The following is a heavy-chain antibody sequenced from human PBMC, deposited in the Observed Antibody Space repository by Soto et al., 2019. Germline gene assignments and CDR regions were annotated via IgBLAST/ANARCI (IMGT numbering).Heavy chain of an antibody. J-gene: IGHJ4*02. Sequence: GGSLRLSCAASGFTFNDYAMHWVRQAPGKGLEWVSLISWDGENESYAASVKGRFTISRDNSKDILYLQMNSLRREDSALYYCAKDVALDGYSYYIDFWGQGTLVTVSS. CDR1: GFTFNDYA. CDR2: ISWDGENE. V-gene: IGHV3-43D*03. D-gene: IGHD3-10*01. CDR3: AKDVALDGYSYYIDF.